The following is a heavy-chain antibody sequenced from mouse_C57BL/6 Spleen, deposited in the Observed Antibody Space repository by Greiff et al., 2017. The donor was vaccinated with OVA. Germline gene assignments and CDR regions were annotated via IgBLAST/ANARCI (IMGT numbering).Heavy chain of an antibody. CDR2: IYPGSGNT. CDR1: GYTFTDYY. D-gene: IGHD2-4*01. V-gene: IGHV1-76*01. CDR3: ARGGRDYGLAY. J-gene: IGHJ3*01. Sequence: VQLQQSGAELVRPGASVKLSCKASGYTFTDYYINWVKQRPGQGLEWIARIYPGSGNTYYNEKFKGKATLTAEKSSSTAYMQLSSLTSEDSAVYFCARGGRDYGLAYWGQGTLVTVSA.